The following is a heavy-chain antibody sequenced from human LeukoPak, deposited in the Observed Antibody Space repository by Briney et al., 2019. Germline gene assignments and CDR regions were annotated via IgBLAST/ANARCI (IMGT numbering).Heavy chain of an antibody. Sequence: SQTLSLTCTVSGGSISSGSYYWSWIRQPAGKGLEWIGRIYTSGSTNYNPSLKSLVTISVDTSKNQFSLKLSSVAAADTAVYYCARDRVTIFGVVPYDYWGQGTLVTVSS. CDR3: ARDRVTIFGVVPYDY. CDR2: IYTSGST. CDR1: GGSISSGSYY. V-gene: IGHV4-61*02. J-gene: IGHJ4*02. D-gene: IGHD3-3*01.